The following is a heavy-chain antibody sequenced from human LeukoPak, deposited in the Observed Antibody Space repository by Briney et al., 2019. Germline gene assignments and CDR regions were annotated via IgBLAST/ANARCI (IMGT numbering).Heavy chain of an antibody. CDR1: GVTFDDYA. Sequence: PGRSLRLSCAVSGVTFDDYAMHWVRQAPGKGLEWVSGNSWNSGSIVYADSVKGRFTISRDNAKNSLYLQMNSLRAEDMALYYCAKGYCSSTRCAFDIWGQGTMVTVSS. J-gene: IGHJ3*02. CDR2: NSWNSGSI. D-gene: IGHD2-2*01. CDR3: AKGYCSSTRCAFDI. V-gene: IGHV3-9*03.